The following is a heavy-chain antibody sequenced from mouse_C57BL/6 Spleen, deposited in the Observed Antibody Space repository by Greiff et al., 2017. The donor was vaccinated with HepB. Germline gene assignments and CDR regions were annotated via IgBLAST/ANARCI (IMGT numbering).Heavy chain of an antibody. V-gene: IGHV1-5*01. Sequence: VQLQQSGTVLARPGASVKMSCKTSGYTFTSYWMHWVKQRPGQGLEWIGAIYPGNSDTSYNQKFKGKAKLTAVTSASTAYMELSSLTNEDSAVYYCTRGNYYGSSHYWYFDVRGTGTTVTVSS. CDR1: GYTFTSYW. CDR2: IYPGNSDT. CDR3: TRGNYYGSSHYWYFDV. D-gene: IGHD1-1*01. J-gene: IGHJ1*03.